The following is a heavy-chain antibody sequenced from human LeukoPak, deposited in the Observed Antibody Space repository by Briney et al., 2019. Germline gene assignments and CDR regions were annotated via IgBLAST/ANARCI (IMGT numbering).Heavy chain of an antibody. V-gene: IGHV5-51*01. CDR2: IYPGDSDT. D-gene: IGHD5-12*01. CDR1: GSSFTSYW. J-gene: IGHJ4*02. Sequence: GESLQISCQGSGSSFTSYWIGWVRQVPGKGLEWMGIIYPGDSDTRYSPSFQGQVTISADKSISTAYLQWSSLKASDTAMYYCARHPRRGDFDYWGQGTLVTVSS. CDR3: ARHPRRGDFDY.